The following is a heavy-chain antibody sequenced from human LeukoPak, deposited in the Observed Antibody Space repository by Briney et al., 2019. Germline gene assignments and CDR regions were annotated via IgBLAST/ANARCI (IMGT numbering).Heavy chain of an antibody. Sequence: SETLSLTCTVSGGSISSSVYYWGWIRQPPGKGLEWIGSIYYSGSTNYNPSLKSRVTISVDTSKNQFSLKLSSVTAADTAVYYCAGARTTVTTPPHMDYWGQGTLVTVSS. CDR2: IYYSGST. D-gene: IGHD4-11*01. V-gene: IGHV4-39*07. CDR1: GGSISSSVYY. CDR3: AGARTTVTTPPHMDY. J-gene: IGHJ4*02.